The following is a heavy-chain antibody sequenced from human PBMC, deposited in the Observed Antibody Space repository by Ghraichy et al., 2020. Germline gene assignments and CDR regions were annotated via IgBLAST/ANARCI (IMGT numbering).Heavy chain of an antibody. CDR1: GGSVSSGSYY. D-gene: IGHD3-3*01. CDR3: ARDNAIFGVVMTSDYYYYGMDV. CDR2: IYYSGST. Sequence: SQTLSLTCTVSGGSVSSGSYYWSWIRQPPGKGLEWIGYIYYSGSTNYNPSLKSRVTISVDTSKNQFSLKLSSVTAADTAVYYCARDNAIFGVVMTSDYYYYGMDVWGQGTTVTVSS. J-gene: IGHJ6*02. V-gene: IGHV4-61*01.